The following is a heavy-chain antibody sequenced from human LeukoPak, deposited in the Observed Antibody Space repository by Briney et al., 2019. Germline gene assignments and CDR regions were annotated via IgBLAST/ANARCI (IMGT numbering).Heavy chain of an antibody. CDR3: AREPKDYDFWSGYPPYRDY. J-gene: IGHJ4*02. V-gene: IGHV3-21*01. D-gene: IGHD3-3*01. CDR1: GFTFSSYS. Sequence: GGSLRLSCAASGFTFSSYSMNWVRQAPGKGLEWVSSISSSSSYRYYADSVKGRFTISRDNAKNSLCLQMNSLRAEDTAFYYCAREPKDYDFWSGYPPYRDYWRQGTLVTVSS. CDR2: ISSSSSYR.